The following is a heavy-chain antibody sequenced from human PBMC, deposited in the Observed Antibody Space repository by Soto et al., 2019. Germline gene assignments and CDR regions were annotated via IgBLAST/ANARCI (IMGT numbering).Heavy chain of an antibody. J-gene: IGHJ4*02. D-gene: IGHD7-27*01. CDR1: GGSISSYY. CDR3: ARRWGTSFDF. CDR2: IFYSGST. Sequence: QVQLQESGPGLVKPSETLSLTCTVSGGSISSYYWSWIRQPPGKGLEWIGYIFYSGSTNYNPSLKXRVXXXXXXXXXXXXXXXXXXXXXXXXXXYCARRWGTSFDFWGQGTLVTVSS. V-gene: IGHV4-59*01.